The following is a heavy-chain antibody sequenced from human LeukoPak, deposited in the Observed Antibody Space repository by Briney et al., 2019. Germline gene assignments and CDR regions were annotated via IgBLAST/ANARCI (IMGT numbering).Heavy chain of an antibody. J-gene: IGHJ6*02. D-gene: IGHD6-13*01. CDR2: ISAYDGNT. CDR3: ARDRYQAAAGIYYYYYGMDV. V-gene: IGHV1-18*01. CDR1: GYTFTSYG. Sequence: GASVKVSCKASGYTFTSYGISWVRQAPGQGLEWMGWISAYDGNTNYAQKLQGRVTMTTDTSTSTAYMELRSLRSDDTAVYYCARDRYQAAAGIYYYYYGMDVWGQGTTVTVSS.